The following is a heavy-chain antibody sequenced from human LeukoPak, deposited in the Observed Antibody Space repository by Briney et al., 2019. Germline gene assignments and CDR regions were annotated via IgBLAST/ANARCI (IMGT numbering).Heavy chain of an antibody. V-gene: IGHV5-51*01. CDR3: ARRAYCGGDCYLDY. CDR1: GYSFSSYW. Sequence: GESLKISCNGSGYSFSSYWISWVRQMPGKGLEWMGMIYPGDSDTRYSPSFQGQVTISADKSISTAYLQWSSLKASDTAMYYCARRAYCGGDCYLDYWGQGTLVTVSS. D-gene: IGHD2-21*02. CDR2: IYPGDSDT. J-gene: IGHJ4*02.